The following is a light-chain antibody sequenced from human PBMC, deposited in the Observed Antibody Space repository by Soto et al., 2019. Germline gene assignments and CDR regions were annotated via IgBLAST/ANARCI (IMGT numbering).Light chain of an antibody. CDR2: AAS. V-gene: IGKV1-17*01. J-gene: IGKJ1*01. CDR3: LQHHSNPWT. Sequence: DIRMTQSPSSLSASIGDRVTITCRASQGISNDLGWYQQKPGLAPTRLISAASTLQSGVPSGFRGSGSGTEFSLTISGLQTEDIATYYCLQHHSNPWTVGQGTKVEIQ. CDR1: QGISND.